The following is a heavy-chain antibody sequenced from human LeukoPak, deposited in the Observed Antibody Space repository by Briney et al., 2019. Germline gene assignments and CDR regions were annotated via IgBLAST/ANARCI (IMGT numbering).Heavy chain of an antibody. V-gene: IGHV3-7*01. J-gene: IGHJ4*02. Sequence: GGSLRLSCAASGFTFSMYWMSWVRQAPGKGPEWVANIKEDGSEKHYVDSVEGRFTISRDNAKNSLYLQMSSLRAEDTAVYYCARDSSPDSSGYYYWGQGTLVIVSS. D-gene: IGHD3-22*01. CDR3: ARDSSPDSSGYYY. CDR2: IKEDGSEK. CDR1: GFTFSMYW.